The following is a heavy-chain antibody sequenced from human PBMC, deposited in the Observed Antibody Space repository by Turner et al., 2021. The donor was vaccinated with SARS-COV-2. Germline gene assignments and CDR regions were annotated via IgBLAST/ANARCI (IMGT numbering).Heavy chain of an antibody. CDR3: ARGGYCSSTSCSPYWYFDL. CDR1: GYTFTSYD. Sequence: QVQLVQYGAEVKKPGASVKVSCKASGYTFTSYDINWVRQATGQVLEWMGWMNPDSGNTAYAQKFQGRVTITRNTSISTAYMELSSLRSEDTAVYYCARGGYCSSTSCSPYWYFDLWGRGTLVTVSS. J-gene: IGHJ2*01. CDR2: MNPDSGNT. V-gene: IGHV1-8*03. D-gene: IGHD2-2*01.